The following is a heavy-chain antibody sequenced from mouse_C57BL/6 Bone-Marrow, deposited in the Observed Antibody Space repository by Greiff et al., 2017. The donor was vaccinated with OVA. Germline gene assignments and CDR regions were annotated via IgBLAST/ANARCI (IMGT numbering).Heavy chain of an antibody. Sequence: EVKLMESGGGLVQPGGSLKLSCAASGFTFSDYYMYWVRQTPEKRLEWVAYISNGGGSTYYPDTVKGRFTISRDNAKNTLYLQMSRLKSEDTAMYYCARYADYSYYFDYWGQGTTLTVSS. CDR3: ARYADYSYYFDY. V-gene: IGHV5-12*01. CDR1: GFTFSDYY. CDR2: ISNGGGST. J-gene: IGHJ2*01. D-gene: IGHD2-13*01.